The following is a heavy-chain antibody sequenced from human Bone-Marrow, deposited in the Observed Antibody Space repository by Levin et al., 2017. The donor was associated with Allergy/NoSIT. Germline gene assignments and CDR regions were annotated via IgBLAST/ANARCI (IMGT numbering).Heavy chain of an antibody. D-gene: IGHD1-26*01. CDR2: VYFSGGT. CDR1: GGSVSSGSYL. CDR3: ARDAGSYSNWLDP. Sequence: PGGSLRLSCAVSGGSVSSGSYLWSWIRQPPGKGLEWIGNVYFSGGTNYNPSLRSRVTISVDTSKNQFSLNLRSVTAADTAVYYCARDAGSYSNWLDPWGQGTLVIVSS. J-gene: IGHJ5*02. V-gene: IGHV4-61*01.